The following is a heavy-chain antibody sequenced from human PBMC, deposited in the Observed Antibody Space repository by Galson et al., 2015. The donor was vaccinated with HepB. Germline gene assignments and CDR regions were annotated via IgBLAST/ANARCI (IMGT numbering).Heavy chain of an antibody. Sequence: SLRLSCAGSGFTVSNYWMHWARQAPGKGLVWVSRIHSDGSATDYADSVKGRFTISRDNARNTVYLQMNSLRVEDTAVYYCVTNPVTEGATSRNFWGQGTLVTVSS. CDR3: VTNPVTEGATSRNF. V-gene: IGHV3-74*01. J-gene: IGHJ4*02. CDR1: GFTVSNYW. CDR2: IHSDGSAT. D-gene: IGHD2-21*02.